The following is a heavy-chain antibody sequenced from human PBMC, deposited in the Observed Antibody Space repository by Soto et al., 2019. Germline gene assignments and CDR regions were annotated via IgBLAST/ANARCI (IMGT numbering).Heavy chain of an antibody. CDR3: ARPNFASAYYYYYGMDV. V-gene: IGHV4-34*01. Sequence: SETLSLTCAVYGGSFSGYYWSWIRQPPGKGLEWIGEINHSGSTNYNPSLKSRVTISVDTSKNQFSLKLSSVTAADTAVYYCARPNFASAYYYYYGMDVWGQGTTVTVSS. CDR2: INHSGST. CDR1: GGSFSGYY. J-gene: IGHJ6*02.